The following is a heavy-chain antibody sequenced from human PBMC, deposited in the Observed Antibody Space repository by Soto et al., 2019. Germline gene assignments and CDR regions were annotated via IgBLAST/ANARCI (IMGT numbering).Heavy chain of an antibody. CDR2: ISASGGSI. J-gene: IGHJ4*02. D-gene: IGHD3-3*01. CDR1: GFTFSSYA. V-gene: IGHV3-23*01. Sequence: EVQLLESGGGLVQPGGSLRLSCTVSGFTFSSYAMSWVRQAPGKGLEWVSAISASGGSIYYADSVKGRFTISRDNSKNTLYLQINSLRAEDTAVYHCAIHPPVLVYTGLETGIFDYWGQGTLVTVSA. CDR3: AIHPPVLVYTGLETGIFDY.